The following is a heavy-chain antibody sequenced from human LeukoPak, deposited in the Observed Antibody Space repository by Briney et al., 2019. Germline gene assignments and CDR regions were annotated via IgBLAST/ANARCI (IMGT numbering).Heavy chain of an antibody. J-gene: IGHJ3*02. D-gene: IGHD3-10*01. CDR2: ISSSSSYI. V-gene: IGHV3-21*01. Sequence: GGSLRLSCAASGFAFSSYSMNWVRQAPGKGLEWVSSISSSSSYIYYADSVKGRFTISRDDAKNSLYLQMNSLRAEDTAVYYCARDSGSAAFDIWGQGTMVTVSS. CDR1: GFAFSSYS. CDR3: ARDSGSAAFDI.